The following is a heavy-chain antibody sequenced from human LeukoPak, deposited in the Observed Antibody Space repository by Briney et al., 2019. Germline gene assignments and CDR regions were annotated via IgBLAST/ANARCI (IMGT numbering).Heavy chain of an antibody. CDR3: ARGQGSRYCTNGVCYWFDS. J-gene: IGHJ5*01. CDR2: IYSGGST. V-gene: IGHV3-53*01. Sequence: GGSLRLSCAASGFSVSSNYMNWVRQAPGKGLEWVSVIYSGGSTDYADSVKGRFTISRDNSKNTLYLQMNSLRAEDTAVYYCARGQGSRYCTNGVCYWFDSWGQGTLVTVSS. CDR1: GFSVSSNY. D-gene: IGHD2-8*01.